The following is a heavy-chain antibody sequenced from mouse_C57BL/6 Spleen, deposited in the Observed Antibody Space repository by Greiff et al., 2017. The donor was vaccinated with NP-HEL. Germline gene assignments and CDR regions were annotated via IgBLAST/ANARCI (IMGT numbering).Heavy chain of an antibody. CDR3: ARGSYHPFDY. D-gene: IGHD1-1*01. V-gene: IGHV1-52*01. CDR2: IDPSDSET. CDR1: GYTFTSYW. J-gene: IGHJ2*01. Sequence: QVHVKQPGAELVRPGSSVKLSCKASGYTFTSYWMHWVKQRPIQGLEWIGNIDPSDSETHYNQKFKDKATLTVDKSSSTAYMQLSSLTSEDSAVYYCARGSYHPFDYWGQGTTLTVSS.